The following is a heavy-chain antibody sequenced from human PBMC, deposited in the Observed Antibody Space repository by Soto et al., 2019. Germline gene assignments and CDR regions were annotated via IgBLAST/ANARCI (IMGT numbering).Heavy chain of an antibody. CDR1: GYSFTSYW. CDR3: AVAAAGTQYYYYGMDV. CDR2: IDPSDSYT. Sequence: PGESLKISCKGSGYSFTSYWISWVRQMPGKGLEWMGRIDPSDSYTNYSPSFQGHVTISADKSISTAYLQWSSLKASDTAMYYCAVAAAGTQYYYYGMDVWGQGTTVTVSS. V-gene: IGHV5-10-1*01. J-gene: IGHJ6*02. D-gene: IGHD6-13*01.